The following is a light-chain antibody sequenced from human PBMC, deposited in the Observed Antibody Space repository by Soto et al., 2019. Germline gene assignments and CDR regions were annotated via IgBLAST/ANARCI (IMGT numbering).Light chain of an antibody. CDR1: SSNIGAHY. CDR3: GTWDNSLNGGV. J-gene: IGLJ3*02. V-gene: IGLV1-51*02. CDR2: ENN. Sequence: QSVLTQPPSVSAAPGHQVTIFCSGSSSNIGAHYVSWYQQLPGTAPKLLIYENNKRPSGIPDRFSGSKSGTSATLGITGLQTGDEADYYCGTWDNSLNGGVFGGGTKVTLL.